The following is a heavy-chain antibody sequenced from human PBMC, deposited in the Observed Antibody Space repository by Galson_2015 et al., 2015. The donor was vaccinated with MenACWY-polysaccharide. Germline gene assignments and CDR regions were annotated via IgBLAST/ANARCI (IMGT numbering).Heavy chain of an antibody. CDR2: INADGSAT. J-gene: IGHJ5*02. V-gene: IGHV3-74*01. Sequence: SLRLSCAASGFSFSTYWMHWVRHAPGKGLVWVSRINADGSATDYADSVRGRFTISRDNAKNTLYLEMNSLRAEDTAVYHCTKAGAKYCSGSNCNFNWFDPWGQGTLVTVSS. CDR3: TKAGAKYCSGSNCNFNWFDP. CDR1: GFSFSTYW. D-gene: IGHD1-7*01.